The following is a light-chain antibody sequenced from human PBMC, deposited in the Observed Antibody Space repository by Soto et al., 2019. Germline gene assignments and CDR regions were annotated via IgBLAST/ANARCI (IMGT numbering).Light chain of an antibody. CDR2: GAS. V-gene: IGKV3-20*01. CDR1: QSVSSSY. CDR3: QQYGSSPYT. J-gene: IGKJ2*01. Sequence: EIVLTQSPGTLSLSPGERVILSCRASQSVSSSYVAWYQQKPGQAPRLLINGASSKATGIPDRFSGSGSVTDFTLTISRLEPEDFAVYYCQQYGSSPYTFGQGTKLEIK.